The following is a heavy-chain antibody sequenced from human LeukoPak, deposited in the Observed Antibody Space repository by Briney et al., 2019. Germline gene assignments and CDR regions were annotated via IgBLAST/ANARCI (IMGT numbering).Heavy chain of an antibody. CDR3: ARNTETAIPLPYYFDY. CDR1: GYTFTGYA. Sequence: ASVTVSCKASGYTFTGYAMHWVRRAPGQRLECMGWINTGNGNTKYSQKFQGRVTITRDTSASTAYMDLSSLRSEDTAVYYCARNTETAIPLPYYFDYWGQGTLVTVSS. CDR2: INTGNGNT. V-gene: IGHV1-3*04. D-gene: IGHD2-21*02. J-gene: IGHJ4*02.